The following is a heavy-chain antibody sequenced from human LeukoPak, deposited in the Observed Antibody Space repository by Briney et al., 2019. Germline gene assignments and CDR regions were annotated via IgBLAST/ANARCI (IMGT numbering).Heavy chain of an antibody. D-gene: IGHD2-15*01. CDR3: AKGHCSSSNCFPNYYYYKDV. CDR1: GFTFDEYA. Sequence: PGGSLRLSCAGSGFTFDEYAMHWVRQAPGKGLEWVSGISWNSGSIAYADSVKGRFTISRDNAKNVLFLQMSSLRAADTALYYCAKGHCSSSNCFPNYYYYKDVWGKGTTVTVSS. V-gene: IGHV3-9*01. J-gene: IGHJ6*03. CDR2: ISWNSGSI.